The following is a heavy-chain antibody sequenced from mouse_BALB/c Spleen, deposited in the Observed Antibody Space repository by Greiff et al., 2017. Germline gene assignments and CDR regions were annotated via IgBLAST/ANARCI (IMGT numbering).Heavy chain of an antibody. CDR2: IDPANGNT. Sequence: EVQLQQSGAELVKPGASVKLSCTASCFNIKDTYMHWVKQRPEQGLEWIGRIDPANGNTKYDPKFQGKATITADTSSNTAYLQLSSLTSEDTAVYYCATYGYDDGFDYWGQGTTLTVSS. D-gene: IGHD2-2*01. CDR3: ATYGYDDGFDY. J-gene: IGHJ2*01. V-gene: IGHV14-3*02. CDR1: CFNIKDTY.